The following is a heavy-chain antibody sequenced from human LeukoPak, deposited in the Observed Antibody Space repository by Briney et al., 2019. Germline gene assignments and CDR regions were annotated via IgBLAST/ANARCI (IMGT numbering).Heavy chain of an antibody. D-gene: IGHD4-17*01. CDR3: ARDRTTVSSPLVY. J-gene: IGHJ4*02. CDR2: IYSSGSYI. V-gene: IGHV3-21*01. Sequence: GGSLRLSCAASGFTFSTYTMNWVRQAPGKGLEWVSSIYSSGSYIYYADSVQGRFTISRDNAKNSLYLQMNSLRAEDTALYYCARDRTTVSSPLVYWGQGTLVIVSS. CDR1: GFTFSTYT.